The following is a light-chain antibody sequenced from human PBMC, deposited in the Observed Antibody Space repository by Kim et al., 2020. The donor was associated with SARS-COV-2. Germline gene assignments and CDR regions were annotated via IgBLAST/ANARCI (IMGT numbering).Light chain of an antibody. CDR1: SSDVGGYNY. Sequence: QSALTQPPSASGSLGQSVTISCTGTSSDVGGYNYVSWYQQHPGKAPKLMIYKVTQRPSGDPDRFSGSKSGNTASLTVSGLQAEDEADYFCSSYAGSNYPYVFGTGTKVTVL. CDR2: KVT. CDR3: SSYAGSNYPYV. J-gene: IGLJ1*01. V-gene: IGLV2-8*01.